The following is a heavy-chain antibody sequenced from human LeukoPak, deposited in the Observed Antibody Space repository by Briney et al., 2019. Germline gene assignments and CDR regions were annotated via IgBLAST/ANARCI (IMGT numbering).Heavy chain of an antibody. Sequence: PGGSPRLSCAASGFTFSGSAMHWVRQASGKGLEWVGRIRSKANSYATAYAASVKGRFTISRDDSKNTAYLQMNSLKTEDTAVYYCVQYCSGGSCAPYYYYGMDVWGQGTTVTVSS. CDR1: GFTFSGSA. V-gene: IGHV3-73*01. CDR2: IRSKANSYAT. CDR3: VQYCSGGSCAPYYYYGMDV. D-gene: IGHD2-15*01. J-gene: IGHJ6*02.